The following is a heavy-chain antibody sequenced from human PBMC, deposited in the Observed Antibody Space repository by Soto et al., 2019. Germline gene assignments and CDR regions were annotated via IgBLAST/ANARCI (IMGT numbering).Heavy chain of an antibody. V-gene: IGHV1-69*12. CDR1: GGTFSSYA. D-gene: IGHD6-6*01. CDR3: ARGAHSSSYFDY. CDR2: IIPIFGTA. Sequence: QVQLVQSGAEVKKPGSSVKVSCKASGGTFSSYAISWVRQAPGQGLEWMGGIIPIFGTANYAQKFQGRVGLTGDASTSTAYMELSSLRSEDTAVYYCARGAHSSSYFDYWGQGTLVTVSS. J-gene: IGHJ4*02.